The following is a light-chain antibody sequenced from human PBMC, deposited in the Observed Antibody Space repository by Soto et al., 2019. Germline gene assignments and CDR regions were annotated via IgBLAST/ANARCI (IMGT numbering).Light chain of an antibody. CDR1: SSDVGAYDY. Sequence: LTQPASVSGSPGQSITISCTGTSSDVGAYDYVSWYQQHPDKAPKLMIYEVSYRPSGVSNRFSGSKSVNTATLTISGLQAEDEADYYCSSYTTSSTRVFGTGTKVTVL. V-gene: IGLV2-14*03. J-gene: IGLJ1*01. CDR2: EVS. CDR3: SSYTTSSTRV.